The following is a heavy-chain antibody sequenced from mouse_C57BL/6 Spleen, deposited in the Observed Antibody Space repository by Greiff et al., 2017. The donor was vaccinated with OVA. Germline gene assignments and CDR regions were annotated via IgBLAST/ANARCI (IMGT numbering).Heavy chain of an antibody. J-gene: IGHJ4*01. CDR1: GYTFTDYY. Sequence: EVQLQQSGPELVKPGASVKISCKASGYTFTDYYMNWVKQSHGKSLEWIGDINPNNGGTCYNQKFKGKATLTVDKSSSTAYMELRSLTSEDSAVYYCERWAFYYEYHYYAMDDWGQGTSVTVSS. D-gene: IGHD2-4*01. V-gene: IGHV1-26*01. CDR3: ERWAFYYEYHYYAMDD. CDR2: INPNNGGT.